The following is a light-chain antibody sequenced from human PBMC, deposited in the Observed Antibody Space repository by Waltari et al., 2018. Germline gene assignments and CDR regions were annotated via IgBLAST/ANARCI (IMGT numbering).Light chain of an antibody. CDR1: SSDVGAYNY. V-gene: IGLV2-14*03. Sequence: QSALTQPASVSASPGQSITISCTGTSSDVGAYNYVSWYQQHPGKTPKLIIYDVRIRPSGVSNRFAGSKSGNTASLTIAGLQAGDEADYYCSSSTSSTTRVFGGGTRLTVL. CDR3: SSSTSSTTRV. J-gene: IGLJ3*02. CDR2: DVR.